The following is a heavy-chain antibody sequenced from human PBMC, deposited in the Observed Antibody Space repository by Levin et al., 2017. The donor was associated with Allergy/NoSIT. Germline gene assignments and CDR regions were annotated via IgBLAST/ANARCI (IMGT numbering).Heavy chain of an antibody. CDR1: GFIFSDYA. V-gene: IGHV3-30*04. CDR2: ISYDQSNK. CDR3: VRGSITIYGVIDY. Sequence: GESLKISCVASGFIFSDYALHWFRQPPGKGLEWVAVISYDQSNKHYAPSVKGRFSISRDKTNNTLFLQMNSLLIEDTAVYYCVRGSITIYGVIDYWGQGALVTVSS. D-gene: IGHD3-3*01. J-gene: IGHJ4*02.